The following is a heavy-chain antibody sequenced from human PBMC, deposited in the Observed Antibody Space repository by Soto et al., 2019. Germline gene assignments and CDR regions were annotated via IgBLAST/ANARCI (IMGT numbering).Heavy chain of an antibody. Sequence: GGSLRLSCASSGFTFSSHAMHWVRQAPGKGLEWVANIWFDGSNKNYADSVKGRFTISRDNSKNTLFLQVNSLRAEDTAIYYCARAAYTSGYYYFDHWGQGTPVTVSS. D-gene: IGHD6-19*01. V-gene: IGHV3-33*01. CDR3: ARAAYTSGYYYFDH. CDR1: GFTFSSHA. CDR2: IWFDGSNK. J-gene: IGHJ4*02.